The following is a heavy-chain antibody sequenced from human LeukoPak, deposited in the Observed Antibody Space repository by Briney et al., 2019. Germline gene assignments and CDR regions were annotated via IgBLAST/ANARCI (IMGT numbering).Heavy chain of an antibody. J-gene: IGHJ4*02. D-gene: IGHD6-19*01. CDR2: IYYSGST. CDR3: ARHPKYSSGWYYFDY. CDR1: GGSISSYY. Sequence: KSSETLSLTCTVSGGSISSYYWSWIRQPPGKGLEWIGYIYYSGSTNYNPSLKSRVTISVDTSKNQFSLKLSSVTAADTAVYYCARHPKYSSGWYYFDYWGQGTLVTVSS. V-gene: IGHV4-59*08.